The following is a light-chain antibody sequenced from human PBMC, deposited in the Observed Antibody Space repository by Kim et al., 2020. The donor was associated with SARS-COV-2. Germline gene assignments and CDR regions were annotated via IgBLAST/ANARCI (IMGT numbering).Light chain of an antibody. V-gene: IGLV3-1*01. CDR2: QDR. J-gene: IGLJ1*01. Sequence: VSPGQTANLTCSGDKLGDKFASWYQQKPGQSPVLVIYQDRKRPSGIPERFSGSNSGNTATLTISGTQAMDEADYYCQAWHNNIYVFGTGTKVTVL. CDR3: QAWHNNIYV. CDR1: KLGDKF.